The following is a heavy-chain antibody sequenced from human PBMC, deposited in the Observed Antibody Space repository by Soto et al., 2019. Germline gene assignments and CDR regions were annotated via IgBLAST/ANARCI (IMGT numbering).Heavy chain of an antibody. V-gene: IGHV3-23*01. CDR3: AKGGSSGWFYFDF. J-gene: IGHJ4*02. CDR2: TPGSGGSA. CDR1: DFTFGTYA. Sequence: GGSPLVSCAACDFTFGTYAMNWVGQAPGKGLEWVSSTPGSGGSAYYADSVRGRFTISRDNSKNTVYLQLDSLRPEDSAIYYCAKGGSSGWFYFDFWGQGTQVTVSS. D-gene: IGHD6-19*01.